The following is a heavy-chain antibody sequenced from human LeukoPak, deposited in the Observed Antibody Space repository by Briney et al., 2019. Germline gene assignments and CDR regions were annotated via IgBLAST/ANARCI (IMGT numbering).Heavy chain of an antibody. D-gene: IGHD3-10*01. Sequence: EAGGSLRLSCAASGFTFDDYGMSWVRQAPGKGLEWVSAISGSGDRTYHADSVKGRFTISRDNSKNTLYLHMNSLRAEDTAVYYCAKGYYGSGSYGWFDPWGQGTLVTVSS. V-gene: IGHV3-23*01. CDR2: ISGSGDRT. CDR1: GFTFDDYG. CDR3: AKGYYGSGSYGWFDP. J-gene: IGHJ5*02.